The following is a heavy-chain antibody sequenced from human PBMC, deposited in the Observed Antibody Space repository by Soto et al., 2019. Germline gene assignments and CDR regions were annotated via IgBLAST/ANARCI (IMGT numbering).Heavy chain of an antibody. V-gene: IGHV3-30*18. CDR3: AKGTAVAAGLDY. CDR1: GFTFSSYG. CDR2: ISYDGSNK. J-gene: IGHJ4*02. D-gene: IGHD6-13*01. Sequence: QVQLVESGGGVVQPGRSLRLSCAASGFTFSSYGMHWVRQAPGKGLEWVAVISYDGSNKYYADSVKGRFTISRDNYKNTLDLQMNSLRAEDTAVYYGAKGTAVAAGLDYWGQGTLVTVSS.